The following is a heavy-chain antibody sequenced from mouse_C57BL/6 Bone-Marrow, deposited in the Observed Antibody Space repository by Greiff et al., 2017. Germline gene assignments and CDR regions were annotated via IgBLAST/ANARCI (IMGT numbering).Heavy chain of an antibody. CDR1: GYTFTDYN. CDR2: INPNNGGT. D-gene: IGHD1-1*01. J-gene: IGHJ2*01. Sequence: EVQLQQSGPELVKPGASVKMSCKASGYTFTDYNMHWVKQSHGKSLEWIGYINPNNGGTSYNQKFKGKATLTVNKSSSTAYMELRSLTSEYSAVYYCARDSSSYDYFDYWGQGTTLTVSS. V-gene: IGHV1-22*01. CDR3: ARDSSSYDYFDY.